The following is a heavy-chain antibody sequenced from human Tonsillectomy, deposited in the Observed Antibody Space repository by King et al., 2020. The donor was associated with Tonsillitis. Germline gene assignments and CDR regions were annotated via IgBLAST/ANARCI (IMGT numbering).Heavy chain of an antibody. V-gene: IGHV3-23*04. CDR3: AKDLYDSSGYHFDC. Sequence: VQLVESGGALVQPGGSLRLSCAASGFTFSSYAMNWVRQAPGKGLEWVSTISGSGGITYNADSVKGRFPISRDNSKNTLYLQMNSLRAENTAVYYCAKDLYDSSGYHFDCWGQGTLVTVSS. CDR1: GFTFSSYA. D-gene: IGHD3-22*01. J-gene: IGHJ4*02. CDR2: ISGSGGIT.